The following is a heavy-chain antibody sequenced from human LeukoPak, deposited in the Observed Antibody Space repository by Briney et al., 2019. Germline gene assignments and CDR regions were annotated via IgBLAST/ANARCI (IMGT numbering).Heavy chain of an antibody. V-gene: IGHV4-31*03. Sequence: SETLSLTCTVSGGSISSGGYYWNWIRQHPGKGLEWIGYIYYSGSTYYNPSLKSRITISVNTSKNQFSLKLSSVTAADTAVYSCARDGGYGSGSYYLHYWGQGTLVTVSS. CDR2: IYYSGST. D-gene: IGHD3-10*01. CDR3: ARDGGYGSGSYYLHY. CDR1: GGSISSGGYY. J-gene: IGHJ4*02.